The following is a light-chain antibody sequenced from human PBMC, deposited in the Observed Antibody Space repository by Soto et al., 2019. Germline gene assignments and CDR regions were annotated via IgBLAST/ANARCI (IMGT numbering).Light chain of an antibody. J-gene: IGLJ3*02. V-gene: IGLV2-11*01. CDR2: DVS. CDR3: CSYAGSYTWV. Sequence: QSALTQPRLVSGSPGQSVTISCTGTSSDVGGYNYVSWYQQHPGKAPKLMIYDVSQRPSGVPDRFSGSKSGNTASLTISGLQADDEGDYYCCSYAGSYTWVFGGGTKLTVL. CDR1: SSDVGGYNY.